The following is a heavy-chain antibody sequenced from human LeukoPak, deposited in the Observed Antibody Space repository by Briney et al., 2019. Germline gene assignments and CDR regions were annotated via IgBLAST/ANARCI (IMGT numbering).Heavy chain of an antibody. D-gene: IGHD3-10*02. J-gene: IGHJ1*01. CDR3: AKDEDARPMYFQD. Sequence: PGGSLRLSCAASGFTFISYTMSWVRQAPGKGLEWVSAISGSGGSIYYADSVKGRFTVSRDNSKNTLYLQMNTLRADDTAVYYCAKDEDARPMYFQDWGQGTLVTVSS. CDR1: GFTFISYT. CDR2: ISGSGGSI. V-gene: IGHV3-23*01.